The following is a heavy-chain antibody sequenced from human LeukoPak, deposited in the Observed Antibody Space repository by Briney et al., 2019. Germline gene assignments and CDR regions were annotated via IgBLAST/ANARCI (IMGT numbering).Heavy chain of an antibody. V-gene: IGHV3-30*02. D-gene: IGHD3-9*01. CDR1: GFTFSSYG. CDR3: ARALYDYDILTGFDY. J-gene: IGHJ4*02. Sequence: GGSLRLSRAASGFTFSSYGMHWVRQAPGKGLEWVAFIRYDGSNKYYADSVKGRFTISRDNSKNTLYLQMNSLRAEDTAVYYCARALYDYDILTGFDYWGQGTLVTVSS. CDR2: IRYDGSNK.